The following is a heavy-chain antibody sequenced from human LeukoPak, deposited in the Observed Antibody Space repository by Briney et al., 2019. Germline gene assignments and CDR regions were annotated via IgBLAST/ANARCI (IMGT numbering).Heavy chain of an antibody. Sequence: SETLSLTCTVSGGSISSYYWSWIRQPPGEGLEWIGYIYYSGSTNYNPSLKSRVTISVDTSKNQFSLKLSSVTAADTAVYYCARHYYDFDYWGQGALVTVSS. CDR3: ARHYYDFDY. J-gene: IGHJ4*02. CDR2: IYYSGST. V-gene: IGHV4-59*08. CDR1: GGSISSYY. D-gene: IGHD3-22*01.